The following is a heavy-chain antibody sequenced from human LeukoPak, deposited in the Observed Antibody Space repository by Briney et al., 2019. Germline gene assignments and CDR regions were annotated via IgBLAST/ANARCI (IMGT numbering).Heavy chain of an antibody. CDR3: ARDPLYWSGGSCYRRNFDY. D-gene: IGHD2-15*01. CDR1: GGTFSSYA. CDR2: IIPILGIA. J-gene: IGHJ4*02. V-gene: IGHV1-69*04. Sequence: GPSVKLSCKASGGTFSSYAISWVRQAPGQGLVWMGRIIPILGIANYAQKFQGRVTITADKSTSTAYMELSTLRSEDTAVYYCARDPLYWSGGSCYRRNFDYWGQGTLVTVSS.